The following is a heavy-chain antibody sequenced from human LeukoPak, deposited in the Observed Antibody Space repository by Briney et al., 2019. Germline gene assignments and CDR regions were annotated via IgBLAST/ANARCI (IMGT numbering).Heavy chain of an antibody. D-gene: IGHD5-18*01. CDR3: ARGGYSYGYDDDFDY. J-gene: IGHJ4*02. CDR1: GGSISSYY. Sequence: SETLSLTCTVSGGSISSYYWSWIRQPPGKGLEWTGYIYNSGSTNYNPSLKSRVTISADTAKNQFSLKLSYVTAADTAVYYCARGGYSYGYDDDFDYWGQGTLVTVSS. CDR2: IYNSGST. V-gene: IGHV4-59*01.